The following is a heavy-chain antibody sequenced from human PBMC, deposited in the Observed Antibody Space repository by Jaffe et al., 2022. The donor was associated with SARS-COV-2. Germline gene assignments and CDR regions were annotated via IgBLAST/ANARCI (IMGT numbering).Heavy chain of an antibody. CDR2: ISSGTGTT. V-gene: IGHV3-48*01. D-gene: IGHD3-10*01. CDR3: ARILYGSGSHGAFDI. J-gene: IGHJ3*02. Sequence: EVQVVESGGGLVQPGGSLRLSCAASTFTFSSYSMNWVRQAPGKGLEWVSYISSGTGTTNYADSVKGRFTISRDNAKNSLNLQMNSLRAEDTAVYYCARILYGSGSHGAFDIWGQGTMVTVSS. CDR1: TFTFSSYS.